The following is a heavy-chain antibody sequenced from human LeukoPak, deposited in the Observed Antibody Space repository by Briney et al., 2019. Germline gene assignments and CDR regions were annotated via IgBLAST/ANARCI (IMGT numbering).Heavy chain of an antibody. CDR2: ISASGDNT. CDR3: AKGSGYDTDFDY. CDR1: GFTFSTYA. Sequence: GGSLRLSCAASGFTFSTYAMSWVRQAPGKGLEWVPGISASGDNTYYADSVKGRFTISRDNSKNTLHLQMNSLRAEDTAVYYCAKGSGYDTDFDYWGQGTLATVSS. D-gene: IGHD3-9*01. V-gene: IGHV3-23*01. J-gene: IGHJ4*02.